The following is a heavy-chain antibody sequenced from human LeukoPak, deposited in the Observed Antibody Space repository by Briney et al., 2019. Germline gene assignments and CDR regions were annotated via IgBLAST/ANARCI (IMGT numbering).Heavy chain of an antibody. V-gene: IGHV4-59*08. CDR2: IYYSGST. D-gene: IGHD6-19*01. CDR3: ARAHSSGWPHMFDP. Sequence: SETLSLTCSVSGGSISGYYWSWIRQPPGQGLEWIGYIYYSGSTNYNPSLKSRVIISRDTSKNQFSLNLSSVTAADTAVYYCARAHSSGWPHMFDPWGQGTLVTVSS. J-gene: IGHJ5*02. CDR1: GGSISGYY.